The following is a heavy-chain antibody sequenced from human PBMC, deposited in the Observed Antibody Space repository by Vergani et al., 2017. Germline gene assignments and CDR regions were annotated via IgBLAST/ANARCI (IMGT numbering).Heavy chain of an antibody. CDR2: INPSGGHT. CDR1: GFPFSDYG. Sequence: QVQLVESGGGEVQPGRSLRLSCSAAGFPFSDYGVHWVRQAPGQGLEWMGIINPSGGHTNYAQKFQGRVTMTRDTSTSTVYMELSSLRSEDTAIYYCARGDYGILTGYRYWGQGTLVTVSA. CDR3: ARGDYGILTGYRY. J-gene: IGHJ4*02. V-gene: IGHV1-46*03. D-gene: IGHD3-9*01.